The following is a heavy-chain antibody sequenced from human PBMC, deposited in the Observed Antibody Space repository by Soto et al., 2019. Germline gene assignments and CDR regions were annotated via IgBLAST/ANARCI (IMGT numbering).Heavy chain of an antibody. Sequence: QVPLVESGGGVVQPGRSLRLSCAASGFTFSSYGMHWVRQAPGKGLEWVAVIWYDGSNKYYADSVKGRFTISRDKSNNTLYLQRNSLRAEDTAVYYCARDRQDMARRGSYYYYGMDVWGQGTTVTVSS. CDR2: IWYDGSNK. J-gene: IGHJ6*02. CDR3: ARDRQDMARRGSYYYYGMDV. V-gene: IGHV3-33*01. D-gene: IGHD3-16*01. CDR1: GFTFSSYG.